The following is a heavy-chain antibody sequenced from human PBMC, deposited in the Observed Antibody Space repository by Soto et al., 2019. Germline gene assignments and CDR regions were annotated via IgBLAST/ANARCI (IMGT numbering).Heavy chain of an antibody. Sequence: QVQLVESGGGVVQPGRSLRLSCAASGFTFSSYGMHWVRQAPGKGLEWVAVISYDGSNKYYADSVKGRFTISRDNSKNTLYLQMNSLRAEDTAVYYCAKGGRFSYYEILTGYYTGSFDYWGQGTLVTVSS. V-gene: IGHV3-30*18. D-gene: IGHD3-9*01. J-gene: IGHJ4*02. CDR1: GFTFSSYG. CDR3: AKGGRFSYYEILTGYYTGSFDY. CDR2: ISYDGSNK.